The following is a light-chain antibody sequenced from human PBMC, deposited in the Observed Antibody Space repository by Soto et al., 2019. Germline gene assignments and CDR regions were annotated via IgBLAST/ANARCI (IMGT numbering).Light chain of an antibody. CDR3: QQFGNSPYT. CDR1: QSVSSSY. V-gene: IGKV3-20*01. J-gene: IGKJ2*01. Sequence: EIVLTQSPGTLSLSPGERATLSCSASQSVSSSYLAWYQQKPGQAPRLLIYGASSRATGIPDRFSGSGSGTDFTLTSSRLEPEDFAVYYCQQFGNSPYTFGQGTRLEIK. CDR2: GAS.